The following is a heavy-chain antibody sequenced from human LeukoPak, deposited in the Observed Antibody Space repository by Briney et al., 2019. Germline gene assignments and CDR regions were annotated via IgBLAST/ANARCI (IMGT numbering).Heavy chain of an antibody. CDR3: ARGARPPHYYYYMDV. CDR1: GYTFTSYG. V-gene: IGHV1-18*01. Sequence: ASVKVSCKASGYTFTSYGISWVRQAPGQGLEWMGWISAYNGNTNYARKLQGRVTMTTDTSTSTAYMELRSLRSEDTAVYYCARGARPPHYYYYMDVWGKGTTVTVS. D-gene: IGHD5-12*01. CDR2: ISAYNGNT. J-gene: IGHJ6*03.